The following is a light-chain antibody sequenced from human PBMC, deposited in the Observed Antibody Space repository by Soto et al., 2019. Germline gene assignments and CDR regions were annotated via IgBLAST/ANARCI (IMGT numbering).Light chain of an antibody. J-gene: IGLJ2*01. CDR2: VNSGGSH. CDR1: SGHSSYD. Sequence: QLVLTQSPSASASLGASVKLTCTLSSGHSSYDIAWHQQQPDKGPRFLMTVNSGGSHNKGAGIPDRLSGSSSGAERYLTISSLQSEDEADYYCQTWGTGHVVFGGGTKLTVL. CDR3: QTWGTGHVV. V-gene: IGLV4-69*01.